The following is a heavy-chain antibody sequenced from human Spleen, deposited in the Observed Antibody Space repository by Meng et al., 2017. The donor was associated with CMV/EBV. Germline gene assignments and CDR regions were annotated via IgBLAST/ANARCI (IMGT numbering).Heavy chain of an antibody. V-gene: IGHV3-9*01. D-gene: IGHD3-3*02. CDR2: ISWNSGNI. CDR3: VRAGLALDP. CDR1: GLMFDDYS. J-gene: IGHJ5*02. Sequence: GGSLRLSCVASGLMFDDYSMHWVRQAPGKGLEWASGISWNSGNIAYAASVQGRFNISRDNAKNSVYLLMNSVRLEDTALYYCVRAGLALDPWGQGTLVTVSS.